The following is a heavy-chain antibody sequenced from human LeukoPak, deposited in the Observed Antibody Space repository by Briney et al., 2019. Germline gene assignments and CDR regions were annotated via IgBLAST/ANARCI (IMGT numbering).Heavy chain of an antibody. CDR3: ARSSSWYIIWFDP. Sequence: SETLSLTCTVSGGSISSYYWSWIRQPPGKGLEWIGYIYYSGSTNYNPSLKSRVTISVDTSKNQFSLKLSSVTAADTAVYYCARSSSWYIIWFDPWGQGTLVTVSS. J-gene: IGHJ5*02. D-gene: IGHD6-13*01. CDR2: IYYSGST. CDR1: GGSISSYY. V-gene: IGHV4-59*12.